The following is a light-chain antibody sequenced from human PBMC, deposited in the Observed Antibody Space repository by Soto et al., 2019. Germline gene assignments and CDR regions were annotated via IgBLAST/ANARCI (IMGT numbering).Light chain of an antibody. V-gene: IGKV1-5*03. CDR1: QSINNY. J-gene: IGKJ1*01. CDR2: KAS. Sequence: DIKMTQSPSTLSASVGDRVTITCRASQSINNYLAWYQQKPGKAPKLLIYKASSLESGDTSRFSGSGSGTEFTLTISSLQPEDFATYYCQHYHSSPWTFGQGTKVEIK. CDR3: QHYHSSPWT.